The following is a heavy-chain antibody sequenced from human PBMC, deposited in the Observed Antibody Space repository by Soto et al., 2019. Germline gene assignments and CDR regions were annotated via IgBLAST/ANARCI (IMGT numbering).Heavy chain of an antibody. J-gene: IGHJ6*02. CDR2: INPNSGGT. CDR1: GYTFTGYY. Sequence: QVQLVQSGAEVKKPGASVKVSCKASGYTFTGYYMHWVRQAPGQGLEWMGWINPNSGGTNYAQKFQGCVTMTRETSISTAYMELSRLRSDDTAVYYCARDSSAGSGRIYGMDVWGQGTKVTVSS. V-gene: IGHV1-2*04. D-gene: IGHD3-10*01. CDR3: ARDSSAGSGRIYGMDV.